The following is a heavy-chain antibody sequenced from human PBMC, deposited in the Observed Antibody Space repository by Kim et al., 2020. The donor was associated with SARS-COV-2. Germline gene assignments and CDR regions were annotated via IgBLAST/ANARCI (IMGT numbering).Heavy chain of an antibody. Sequence: SVKVSCKASGGTFSSYAISWVRQAPGQGLEWMGGIIPIFGTANYAQKFQGRVTITADESTSTAYMELSSLRSEDTAVYYCGIDHRGSSWSGLFDYWGQGTLVTVSS. CDR1: GGTFSSYA. V-gene: IGHV1-69*13. CDR2: IIPIFGTA. D-gene: IGHD6-13*01. J-gene: IGHJ4*02. CDR3: GIDHRGSSWSGLFDY.